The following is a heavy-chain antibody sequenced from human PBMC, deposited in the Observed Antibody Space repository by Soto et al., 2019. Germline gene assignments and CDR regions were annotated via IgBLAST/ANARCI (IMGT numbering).Heavy chain of an antibody. D-gene: IGHD2-15*01. V-gene: IGHV5-10-1*01. CDR3: ARRYCSGGSCYSVRGDYYYYGMDV. J-gene: IGHJ6*02. Sequence: HGESLKISCKGSGYSFTSYWISWVRQMPGKGLEWMGRIDPSDSYTNYSPSFQGHVTISADKSISTAYLQWSSLKASDTAMYYCARRYCSGGSCYSVRGDYYYYGMDVWGQGTTVTVSS. CDR2: IDPSDSYT. CDR1: GYSFTSYW.